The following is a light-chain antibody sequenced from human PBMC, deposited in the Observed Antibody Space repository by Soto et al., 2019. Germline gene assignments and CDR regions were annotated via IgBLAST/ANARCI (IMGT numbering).Light chain of an antibody. CDR2: EVS. V-gene: IGLV2-14*01. CDR1: SSDVGGYNY. CDR3: TSYTSSSTLDV. Sequence: QSVLTQPASVSGSPGQSITISCTGTSSDVGGYNYVSWSQQHPGKAPQLMIYEVSKRPSGVSNRFSGSKSGNTASLTISGLQAEDEADYYCTSYTSSSTLDVFGTGTKVTVL. J-gene: IGLJ1*01.